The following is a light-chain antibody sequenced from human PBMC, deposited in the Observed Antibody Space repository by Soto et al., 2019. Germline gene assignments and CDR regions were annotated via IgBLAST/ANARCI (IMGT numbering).Light chain of an antibody. J-gene: IGKJ1*01. V-gene: IGKV3-20*01. CDR1: QSVNTN. CDR2: GAS. CDR3: QQYGSSPCT. Sequence: IVMTQSPATLSVSPVEIATLSCRASQSVNTNLAWYQQKPGQAPRLLIYGASSRATGIPDRFSGSGSGTDFTLTISRLEPEDFAVYYCQQYGSSPCTFGQGPKVDI.